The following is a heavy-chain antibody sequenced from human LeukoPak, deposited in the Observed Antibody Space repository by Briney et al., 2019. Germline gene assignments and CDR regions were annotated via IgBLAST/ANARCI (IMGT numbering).Heavy chain of an antibody. CDR2: IYYSGST. Sequence: SETLSLTCTVSGGSISSGGSYWSWLRQHPGEGLEWIGYIYYSGSTYYNPSLKSQVTISVDTSKNQFSLKLSSVTAADTAVYYCARDKSGYDLIDYWGQGTLVTVSS. CDR1: GGSISSGGSY. V-gene: IGHV4-31*01. CDR3: ARDKSGYDLIDY. D-gene: IGHD5-12*01. J-gene: IGHJ4*02.